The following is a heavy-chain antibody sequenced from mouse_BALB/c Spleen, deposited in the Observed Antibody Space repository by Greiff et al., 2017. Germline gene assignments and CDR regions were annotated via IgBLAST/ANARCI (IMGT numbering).Heavy chain of an antibody. Sequence: QVQLKQSGAELVKPGASVKLSCKASGYTFTSYYMYWVKQRPGQGLEWIGEINPSNGGTNFNEKFKSKATLTVDKSSSTAYMQLSSLTSEDSAVYYCTRSGALLLGHAMDYWGQGTSVTVSS. CDR3: TRSGALLLGHAMDY. V-gene: IGHV1S81*02. J-gene: IGHJ4*01. CDR1: GYTFTSYY. CDR2: INPSNGGT. D-gene: IGHD3-1*01.